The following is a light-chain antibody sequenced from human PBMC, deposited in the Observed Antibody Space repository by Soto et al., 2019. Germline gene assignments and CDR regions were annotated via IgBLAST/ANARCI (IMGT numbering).Light chain of an antibody. CDR1: SSNIGAGYD. V-gene: IGLV1-40*01. J-gene: IGLJ2*01. CDR3: QFHDSSLSGDVV. CDR2: GNS. Sequence: QAVVTQPPSVSGAPGQRVTISCTGSSSNIGAGYDVHWYQQLPGTAPKLLIYGNSNRPSGVPDRFSGSKSGTSASLAITGLQAEDGADYYCQFHDSSLSGDVVFGGGTKLTVL.